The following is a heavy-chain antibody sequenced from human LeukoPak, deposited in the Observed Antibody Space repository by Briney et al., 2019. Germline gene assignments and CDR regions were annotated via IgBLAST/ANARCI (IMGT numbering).Heavy chain of an antibody. CDR3: PSRIAVAAAFDY. CDR2: IYSGGST. V-gene: IGHV3-66*01. CDR1: GFTVSSNY. J-gene: IGHJ4*02. Sequence: GGSLRLSCAASGFTVSSNYMSWVRQAPGKGLEWVSVIYSGGSTYYADSVKGRFTISRDNSKNTLYLQMNSLRAEDTAVYYCPSRIAVAAAFDYWGQGTLVTVSS. D-gene: IGHD6-19*01.